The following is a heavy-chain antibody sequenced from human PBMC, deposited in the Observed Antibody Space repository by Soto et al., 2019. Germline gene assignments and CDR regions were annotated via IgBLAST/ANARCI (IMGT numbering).Heavy chain of an antibody. J-gene: IGHJ4*02. CDR2: VSGSGGST. Sequence: EVQLLESGGGLVQPGGSLRLSCAASGFTFSSYAMSWVRQAPGKGLEWVSAVSGSGGSTYYVDSVRGRFPISGDNSKKTLYLQMNSLRAEDTAVYYYEKDVSGTYGSAYWGQGILVTVS. D-gene: IGHD4-17*01. CDR1: GFTFSSYA. V-gene: IGHV3-23*01. CDR3: EKDVSGTYGSAY.